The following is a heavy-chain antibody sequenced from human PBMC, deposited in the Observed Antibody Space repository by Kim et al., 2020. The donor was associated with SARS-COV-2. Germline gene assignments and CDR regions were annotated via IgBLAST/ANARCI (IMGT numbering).Heavy chain of an antibody. D-gene: IGHD2-15*01. V-gene: IGHV5-51*01. Sequence: RYSPSFPGQVTISADKSISTAYLQWSSLKASDTAMYYCARHSGAALFDYWGQGTLVTVSS. J-gene: IGHJ4*02. CDR3: ARHSGAALFDY.